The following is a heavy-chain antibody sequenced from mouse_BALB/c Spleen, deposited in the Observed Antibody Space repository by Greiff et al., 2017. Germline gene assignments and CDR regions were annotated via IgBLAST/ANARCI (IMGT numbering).Heavy chain of an antibody. CDR2: ISSGGSYT. CDR1: GFTFSSYA. V-gene: IGHV5-9-4*01. Sequence: EVQRVESGGGLVKPGGSLKLSCAASGFTFSSYAMSWVRQSPEKRLEWVAEISSGGSYTYYPDTVTGRFTISRDNAKNTLYLEMSSLRSEDTAMYYCARAGDLSTMITTAWFAYWGQGTLVTVSA. J-gene: IGHJ3*01. D-gene: IGHD2-4*01. CDR3: ARAGDLSTMITTAWFAY.